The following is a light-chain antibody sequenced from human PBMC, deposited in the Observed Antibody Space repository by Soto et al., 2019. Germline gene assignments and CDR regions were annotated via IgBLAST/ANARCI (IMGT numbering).Light chain of an antibody. Sequence: DIQMTQSPSSLTASVGDRVTITCRASQSISTYLSWFRQKPGEAPELLIYAASTLQAEVPPRFSGSGSGTEFTLTINSLQPEDFSIYFCQQSYLRPCTFGQGTKVEI. CDR2: AAS. J-gene: IGKJ1*01. CDR3: QQSYLRPCT. V-gene: IGKV1-39*01. CDR1: QSISTY.